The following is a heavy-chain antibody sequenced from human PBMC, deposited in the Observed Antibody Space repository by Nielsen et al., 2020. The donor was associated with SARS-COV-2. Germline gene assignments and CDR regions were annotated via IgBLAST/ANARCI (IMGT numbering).Heavy chain of an antibody. Sequence: GESLKISCAASGFTFSSYGMHWVRQAPGKGLEWVAVISYDGSNKYYADSVKGRFTISRDNSKNTLYLQMNSLRADDTAVYYCAKGLRGPDAFDIWGQGTMVTVSS. CDR2: ISYDGSNK. CDR3: AKGLRGPDAFDI. CDR1: GFTFSSYG. V-gene: IGHV3-30*18. J-gene: IGHJ3*02. D-gene: IGHD5/OR15-5a*01.